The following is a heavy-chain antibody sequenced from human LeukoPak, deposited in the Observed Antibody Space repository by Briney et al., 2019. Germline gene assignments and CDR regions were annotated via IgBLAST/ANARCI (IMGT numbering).Heavy chain of an antibody. V-gene: IGHV1-2*02. CDR2: VNPNSGGT. CDR3: ARDLGSSWYGGYYYYYYMDV. D-gene: IGHD6-13*01. J-gene: IGHJ6*03. Sequence: ASVKVSCKASGYTFTGYYMHWVRQAPGQGLEWMGWVNPNSGGTNYAQKFQGRVTMTRDTSISTAYMELSRLRSSDTTVYYCARDLGSSWYGGYYYYYYMDVWGKGTTVTISS. CDR1: GYTFTGYY.